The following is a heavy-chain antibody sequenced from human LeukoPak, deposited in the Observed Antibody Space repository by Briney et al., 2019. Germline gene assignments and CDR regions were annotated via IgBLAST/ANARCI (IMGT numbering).Heavy chain of an antibody. CDR1: GGSISSSS. V-gene: IGHV3-21*04. J-gene: IGHJ4*02. D-gene: IGHD3-9*01. CDR2: ISSSSSYI. CDR3: AKDRTALRYFDWFRQSHGY. Sequence: PSETLSLTCTVSGGSISSSSYYWGWIRQPPGKGLEWVSSISSSSSYIYYADSVKGRFTISRDNAKNSLYLQMNSLRAEDTAVYYCAKDRTALRYFDWFRQSHGYWGQGTLVTVSS.